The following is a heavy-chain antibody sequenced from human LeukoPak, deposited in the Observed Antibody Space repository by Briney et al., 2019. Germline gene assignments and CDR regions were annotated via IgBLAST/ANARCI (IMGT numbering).Heavy chain of an antibody. J-gene: IGHJ6*02. CDR2: ISYDGSNK. D-gene: IGHD3-3*01. Sequence: PGGSLRLSCAASGFTFSSYAMHWVRQAPGKGLEWVAVISYDGSNKYYADSVKGRFTISRDNSKNTLYLQMNSLRAEDTAVYYCARGPPYYDFWSGYGPYYYYYGMDVWGQGTTVTVSS. CDR3: ARGPPYYDFWSGYGPYYYYYGMDV. CDR1: GFTFSSYA. V-gene: IGHV3-30-3*01.